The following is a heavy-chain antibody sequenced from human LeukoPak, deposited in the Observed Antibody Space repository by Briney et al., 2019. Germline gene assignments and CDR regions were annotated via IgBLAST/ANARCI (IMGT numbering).Heavy chain of an antibody. D-gene: IGHD2-15*01. V-gene: IGHV1-2*02. Sequence: ASVKVSCKASGYTFTGYYMHWVRQAPGQGLEWMGWINPNSGGTNYAEKFQGRVTMTRDTSISTAYMELSRLRSDDTAVYYCARVHCSGGSCYYYYYYGMDVWGQGNPGHRLL. J-gene: IGHJ6*02. CDR1: GYTFTGYY. CDR2: INPNSGGT. CDR3: ARVHCSGGSCYYYYYYGMDV.